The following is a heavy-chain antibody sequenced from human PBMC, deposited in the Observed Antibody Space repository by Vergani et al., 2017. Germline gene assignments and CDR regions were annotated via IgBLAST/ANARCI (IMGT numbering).Heavy chain of an antibody. D-gene: IGHD2-2*01. Sequence: QVQLVQSGAEVKKPGASVKVSCKASGYTFTSYGISWVRQAPGQGLEWMGWISAYNGNTNYAQKLQGRVTMTTDTSTSTAYMELRILRSDDTAVYYCAKIIGVVPAAMGKGYYGMDVWGQGTTVTVSS. J-gene: IGHJ6*02. CDR3: AKIIGVVPAAMGKGYYGMDV. V-gene: IGHV1-18*01. CDR2: ISAYNGNT. CDR1: GYTFTSYG.